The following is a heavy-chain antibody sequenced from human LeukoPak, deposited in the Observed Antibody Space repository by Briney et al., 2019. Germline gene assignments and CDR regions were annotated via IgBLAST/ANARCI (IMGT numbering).Heavy chain of an antibody. J-gene: IGHJ4*02. Sequence: SETLSLTCAVYGGSFSGYYWSWIRQPAGKRLEWIGEINHSGSTNYNPPLKSRVTISVDTSKNQFSLKLSSVTAADTAVYYCASGRAAAGVSGADYWGQGTLVTVSS. CDR3: ASGRAAAGVSGADY. V-gene: IGHV4-34*01. CDR2: INHSGST. CDR1: GGSFSGYY. D-gene: IGHD6-13*01.